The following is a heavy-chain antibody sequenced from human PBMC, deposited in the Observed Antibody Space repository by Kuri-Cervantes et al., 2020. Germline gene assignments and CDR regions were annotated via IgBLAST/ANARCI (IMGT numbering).Heavy chain of an antibody. CDR1: GGTFSSYA. Sequence: VKVSCKASGGTFSSYAISWVRQAPGQGLEWMGGIIPIFGTANYAQKFQGRVTITADESTSTAYMELSSLRSEDTAVYYCARGAFHAGGRGMDVWGQGTTVTVSS. CDR3: ARGAFHAGGRGMDV. D-gene: IGHD1-26*01. J-gene: IGHJ6*02. V-gene: IGHV1-69*01. CDR2: IIPIFGTA.